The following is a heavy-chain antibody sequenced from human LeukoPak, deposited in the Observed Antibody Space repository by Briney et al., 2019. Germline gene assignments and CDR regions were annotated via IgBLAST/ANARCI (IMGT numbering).Heavy chain of an antibody. CDR2: ISGGRDTM. Sequence: GGSLRLSCAASGFAFSSYEMNWVRQASGKGPEWISYISGGRDTMYYADSVKGRFTSSRDNAKNSLFLQMNSLRAEDTAVYYCVRVGRIQYFDYWGQGTPVTVSS. CDR1: GFAFSSYE. D-gene: IGHD5-18*01. J-gene: IGHJ4*02. V-gene: IGHV3-48*03. CDR3: VRVGRIQYFDY.